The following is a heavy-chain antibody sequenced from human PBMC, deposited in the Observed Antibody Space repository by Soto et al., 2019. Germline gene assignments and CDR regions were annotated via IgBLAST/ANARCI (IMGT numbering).Heavy chain of an antibody. CDR1: GFTFSGFW. V-gene: IGHV3-7*01. J-gene: IGHJ4*02. CDR2: IKGDGSEK. Sequence: EVQLVESGGGLVQPGGYLKLSCATSGFTFSGFWMHWVRQAPGKGLEWVANIKGDGSEKYYVDSVEGRFTVSRDNSKNTLHLEMNGVRAEDTAVYSCAAGFPPDYWGKGTLVTVSS. D-gene: IGHD3-10*01. CDR3: AAGFPPDY.